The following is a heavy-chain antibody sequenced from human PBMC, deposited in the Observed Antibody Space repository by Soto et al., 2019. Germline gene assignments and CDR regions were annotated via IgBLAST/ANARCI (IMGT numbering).Heavy chain of an antibody. CDR2: IDPSDSYT. V-gene: IGHV5-10-1*03. Sequence: EVQLVQSGAEVKKPGESLRISCKGSGYSFTSYWISWVRQMPGKGLEWMGRIDPSDSYTNYSQSFQGHVTISADKSISTAYLQWSSLKASDTAMYYCARNLIAAAGTGDFDYWGQGTLVTVSS. J-gene: IGHJ4*02. CDR1: GYSFTSYW. CDR3: ARNLIAAAGTGDFDY. D-gene: IGHD6-13*01.